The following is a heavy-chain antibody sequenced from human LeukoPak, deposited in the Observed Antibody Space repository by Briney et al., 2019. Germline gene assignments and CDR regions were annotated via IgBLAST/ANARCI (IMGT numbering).Heavy chain of an antibody. D-gene: IGHD2-15*01. J-gene: IGHJ4*02. CDR2: IYYSGST. CDR3: ARTGCSSGSCYYFDY. V-gene: IGHV4-30-4*01. Sequence: SETLSLTCTVSGGSISSGDYYWSWIRQSPGKGLEWIGYIYYSGSTSYNPSLKSRVTISVDTSKNQFSLKLSSVTAADTAVYYCARTGCSSGSCYYFDYWGQGTLVTVSS. CDR1: GGSISSGDYY.